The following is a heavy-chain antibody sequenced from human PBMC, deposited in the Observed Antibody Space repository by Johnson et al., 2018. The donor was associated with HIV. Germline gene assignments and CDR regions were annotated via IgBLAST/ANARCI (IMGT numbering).Heavy chain of an antibody. V-gene: IGHV3-30-3*01. J-gene: IGHJ3*02. CDR3: ARAYGGGDCYSVGALNI. CDR2: ISYDGSNK. Sequence: QVQLVESGGGVVQPGRSLRLSCVASGFTFRSYAMHWVRQAPGKGLEWVAVISYDGSNKYYADSVKGRFTISRDNAKNSLYLQMKSLRAEDTAVYYCARAYGGGDCYSVGALNIWGQGTMVTVSS. CDR1: GFTFRSYA. D-gene: IGHD2-21*01.